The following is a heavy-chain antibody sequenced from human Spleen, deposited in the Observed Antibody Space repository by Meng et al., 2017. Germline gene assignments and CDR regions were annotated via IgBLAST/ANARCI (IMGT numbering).Heavy chain of an antibody. CDR2: INHSGST. J-gene: IGHJ4*02. V-gene: IGHV4-34*01. CDR1: GGSFSDYY. Sequence: QVQVQQWAAGLLKPSETLSLTCVVSGGSFSDYYWSWIRQSPGKGLEWIGEINHSGSTNYNPSLESRATISVDTSQNNLSLKLSSVTAADSAVYYCARGPTTMAHDFDYWGQGTLVTVSS. D-gene: IGHD4-11*01. CDR3: ARGPTTMAHDFDY.